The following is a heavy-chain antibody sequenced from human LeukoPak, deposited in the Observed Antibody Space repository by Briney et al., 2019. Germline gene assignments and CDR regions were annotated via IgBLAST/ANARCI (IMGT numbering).Heavy chain of an antibody. CDR1: GYTFTTSA. CDR3: ARDQSLGSYPDY. Sequence: ASVKASCKASGYTFTTSAMHWVRQAPGQRLEWMGWINAGSGDTKYSQKFQGRVTFTRDTSASTAYMALSSLRFEDTAVYFCARDQSLGSYPDYWGQGTLVTVSS. V-gene: IGHV1-3*01. CDR2: INAGSGDT. D-gene: IGHD3-10*01. J-gene: IGHJ4*02.